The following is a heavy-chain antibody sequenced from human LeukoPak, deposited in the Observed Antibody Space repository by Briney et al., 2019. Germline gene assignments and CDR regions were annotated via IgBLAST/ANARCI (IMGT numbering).Heavy chain of an antibody. J-gene: IGHJ4*02. V-gene: IGHV5-51*01. Sequence: GESLKISCKGFGFKFTNYFIGWVRQMPGKGLEWVGIIYPTNSDTRYSPSLQGQVTISADKSINTAYLQWSSLKASDSAIYYCARRDLGYNGNSPSFDFWAQGTLVTVSS. CDR2: IYPTNSDT. CDR1: GFKFTNYF. D-gene: IGHD4-23*01. CDR3: ARRDLGYNGNSPSFDF.